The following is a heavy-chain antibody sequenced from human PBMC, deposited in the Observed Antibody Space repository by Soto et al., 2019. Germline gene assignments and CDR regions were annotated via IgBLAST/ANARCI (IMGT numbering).Heavy chain of an antibody. CDR2: INSDGSSK. CDR1: GFTFSSYC. Sequence: EVQLVESGGGLVQPGGSLRLSCAATGFTFSSYCMHWVRQAPGKGLEWVARINSDGSSKSYADSVKGRFTISRDNAKNKMHQQMMSLRGDDTAVDYCARNHTTVSGELTLLDYWGQGTLVTVSS. D-gene: IGHD4-17*01. V-gene: IGHV3-74*01. CDR3: ARNHTTVSGELTLLDY. J-gene: IGHJ4*02.